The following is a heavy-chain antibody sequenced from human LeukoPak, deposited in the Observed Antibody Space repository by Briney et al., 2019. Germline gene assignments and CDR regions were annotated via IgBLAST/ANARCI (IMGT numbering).Heavy chain of an antibody. CDR3: ARGSIGYGDYVPFDY. Sequence: PSETLSLTCAVYGGSFSGYYWSWIRQPPGKGLEWIGEINHSGSTNYNPSLKSRVTISVDTSKNQFSLKLSSVTAAGTAVYYCARGSIGYGDYVPFDYWGQGTLVTVSS. D-gene: IGHD4-17*01. CDR2: INHSGST. J-gene: IGHJ4*02. V-gene: IGHV4-34*01. CDR1: GGSFSGYY.